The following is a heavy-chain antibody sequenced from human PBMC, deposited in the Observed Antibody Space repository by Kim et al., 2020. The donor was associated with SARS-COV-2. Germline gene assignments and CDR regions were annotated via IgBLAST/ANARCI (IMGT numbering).Heavy chain of an antibody. CDR1: GYTFTSYA. CDR3: AREYKTPYYYYGMDV. D-gene: IGHD1-20*01. J-gene: IGHJ6*02. Sequence: ASVKVSCKASGYTFTSYAMHWVRQAPGQRLEWMGWINAGNGNTKYSQKFQGRVTITRDTSASTAYMELSSLRSEDTAMYYCAREYKTPYYYYGMDVWGQGTTVTVSS. CDR2: INAGNGNT. V-gene: IGHV1-3*01.